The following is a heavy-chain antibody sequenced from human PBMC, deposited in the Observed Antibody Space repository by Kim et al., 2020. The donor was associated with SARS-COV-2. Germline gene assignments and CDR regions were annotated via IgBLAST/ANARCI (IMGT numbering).Heavy chain of an antibody. D-gene: IGHD3-10*01. CDR1: GFTFSSYW. J-gene: IGHJ4*02. V-gene: IGHV3-7*01. Sequence: GGSLRLSCAASGFTFSSYWMSWVRQAPGKGLEWVANIKQDGSEKYYVDSVKGRFTISRDNAKNSLYLQMNSLRAEDTAVYYCAREGRYGSGSYEGYWGQGTLVTVSS. CDR3: AREGRYGSGSYEGY. CDR2: IKQDGSEK.